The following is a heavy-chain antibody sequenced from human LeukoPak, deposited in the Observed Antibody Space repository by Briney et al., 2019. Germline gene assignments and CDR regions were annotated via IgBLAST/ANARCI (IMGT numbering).Heavy chain of an antibody. CDR1: GGSISSSSYS. D-gene: IGHD3-22*01. CDR3: ARPDYYDSSGYIFDY. Sequence: PSETLSLTCTVSGGSISSSSYSWGWIRQPPGKGLEWIGSIYYSGSTYYNPSLKSRVTISVDTSKNQFSLKLSSVTAADTAVYYCARPDYYDSSGYIFDYWGQGTLVTVSS. CDR2: IYYSGST. V-gene: IGHV4-39*01. J-gene: IGHJ4*02.